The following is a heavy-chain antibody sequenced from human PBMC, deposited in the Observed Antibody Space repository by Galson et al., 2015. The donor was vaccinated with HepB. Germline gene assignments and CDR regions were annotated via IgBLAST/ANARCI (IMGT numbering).Heavy chain of an antibody. CDR3: TTHCSGTSCPTNYYYYGMDV. V-gene: IGHV3-15*01. CDR1: GFTFSNAW. D-gene: IGHD2-2*01. CDR2: IKSKTDGGTT. J-gene: IGHJ6*02. Sequence: SLRLSCAASGFTFSNAWMSWVRQAPGKGLEWVGRIKSKTDGGTTDYAAPVKGRFTISRDDSKNTLYLQMNSLKTEDTAVYYCTTHCSGTSCPTNYYYYGMDVWGQGTTVTVSS.